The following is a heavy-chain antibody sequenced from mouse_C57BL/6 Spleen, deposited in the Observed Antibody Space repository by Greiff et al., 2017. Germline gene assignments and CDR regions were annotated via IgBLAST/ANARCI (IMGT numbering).Heavy chain of an antibody. Sequence: QVPLQQPGTDLVKPGASVKLSCKASGYTFTSYWMHWVKQRPGTGLEWLGNINHRHGGTNYNEKFKSQATLTVDKASSTAYMQLSSLTSEDSAVYDCARGNYVRYFDVWGTGTTVTFSS. CDR3: ARGNYVRYFDV. CDR1: GYTFTSYW. CDR2: INHRHGGT. V-gene: IGHV1-53*01. J-gene: IGHJ1*03. D-gene: IGHD2-1*01.